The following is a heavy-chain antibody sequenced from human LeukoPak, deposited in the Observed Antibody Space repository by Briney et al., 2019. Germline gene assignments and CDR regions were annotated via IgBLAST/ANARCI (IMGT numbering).Heavy chain of an antibody. CDR1: GYTFPSYY. J-gene: IGHJ4*02. V-gene: IGHV1-46*01. Sequence: GASVKVSCKASGYTFPSYYIPWVRQAPGQGLEWVGINNPSGGSTSYAKKFQGRVTMTRDTSTSTVYMELSSLRSEDTAVYYCARVVTGYSGYDFRGSGGNYFDYWGQGTLVTVSS. CDR2: NNPSGGST. CDR3: ARVVTGYSGYDFRGSGGNYFDY. D-gene: IGHD5-12*01.